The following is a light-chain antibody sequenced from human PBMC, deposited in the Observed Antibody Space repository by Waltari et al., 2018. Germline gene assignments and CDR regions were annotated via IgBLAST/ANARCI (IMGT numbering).Light chain of an antibody. CDR1: SGNIATNY. J-gene: IGLJ2*01. CDR3: QSFDSSHVV. Sequence: FMLTQPHSVSESPGKTVTISCTRSSGNIATNYVQWYQQRPGSAPTKVIYVDNQRPSGGPDRFSGSIDSSSNSASLIISGLKAEDEADYYCQSFDSSHVVFGGGTKLTVL. CDR2: VDN. V-gene: IGLV6-57*03.